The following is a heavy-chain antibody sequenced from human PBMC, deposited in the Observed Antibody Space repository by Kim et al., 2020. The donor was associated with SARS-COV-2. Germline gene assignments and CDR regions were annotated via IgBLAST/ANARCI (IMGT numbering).Heavy chain of an antibody. Sequence: SETLSLTCTVSGYSISSGYYWGWIRQPPGKGLEWIGSIYHSGSTYYNPSLKSRVTISVDTSKNQFSLKLSSVTAADTAVYYCARDWDGITMIVVGGWFDPWGQGTLVTVSS. CDR1: GYSISSGYY. J-gene: IGHJ5*02. V-gene: IGHV4-38-2*02. D-gene: IGHD3-22*01. CDR3: ARDWDGITMIVVGGWFDP. CDR2: IYHSGST.